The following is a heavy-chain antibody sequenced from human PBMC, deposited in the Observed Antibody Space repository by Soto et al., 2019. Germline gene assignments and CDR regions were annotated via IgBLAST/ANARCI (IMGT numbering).Heavy chain of an antibody. CDR2: TNPNSGGT. CDR1: GYTFTGYY. CDR3: AIASIGSPSYSLGPYYYYYGRDV. J-gene: IGHJ6*02. V-gene: IGHV1-2*02. D-gene: IGHD3-10*01. Sequence: ASVKVSCKASGYTFTGYYMHWVRQAPGQGLEWMGWTNPNSGGTNYAQKFQGRVTMTRDTSIRTAYMELSRLRSDETAVYYCAIASIGSPSYSLGPYYYYYGRDVWGQGTPVTVSS.